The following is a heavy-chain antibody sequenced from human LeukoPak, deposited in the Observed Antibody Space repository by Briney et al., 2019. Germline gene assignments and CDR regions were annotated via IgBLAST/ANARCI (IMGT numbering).Heavy chain of an antibody. CDR3: ARALLRYFDWLQN. CDR1: GGSISSGYY. J-gene: IGHJ4*02. V-gene: IGHV4-38-2*02. D-gene: IGHD3-9*01. CDR2: IYHSGST. Sequence: SETLSLTCTVSGGSISSGYYWGWIRQPPGKGLEWIGSIYHSGSTYYNPSLKSRVTISVDTSKNQFSLKLSSVTAADTAVYYCARALLRYFDWLQNWGQGTLVTVSS.